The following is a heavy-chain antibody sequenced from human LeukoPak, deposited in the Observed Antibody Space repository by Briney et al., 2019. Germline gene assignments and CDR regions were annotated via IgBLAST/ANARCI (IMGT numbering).Heavy chain of an antibody. J-gene: IGHJ5*02. Sequence: GGSLRLSCAASGFTFSSYAMHWVRQAPGKGLEWVAVISYDGSNKYYADSVKGRFTISRDNSKNTLYLQMNSLRAEDTAVYYCARDPDSSGGVNWFDPWGQGTLVTVSS. D-gene: IGHD6-19*01. CDR1: GFTFSSYA. CDR3: ARDPDSSGGVNWFDP. CDR2: ISYDGSNK. V-gene: IGHV3-30-3*01.